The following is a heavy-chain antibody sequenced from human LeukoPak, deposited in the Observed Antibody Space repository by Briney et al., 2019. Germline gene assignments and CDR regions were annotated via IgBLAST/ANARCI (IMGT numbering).Heavy chain of an antibody. CDR3: AGPGGGEGYDY. D-gene: IGHD2-15*01. J-gene: IGHJ4*02. CDR1: GYTFTIYD. CDR2: MNPNSGNT. V-gene: IGHV1-8*01. Sequence: GASVKVTCKDSGYTFTIYDINWVRQATGQGLGWMGWMNPNSGNTGYAQKFQGRVTMTRNTSISTAYMELSSLRSEDTAVYYCAGPGGGEGYDYWGQGTLVTVSS.